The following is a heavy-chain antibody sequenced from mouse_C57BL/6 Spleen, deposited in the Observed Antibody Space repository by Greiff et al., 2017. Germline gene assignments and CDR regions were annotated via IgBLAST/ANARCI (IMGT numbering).Heavy chain of an antibody. CDR1: GYTFTDYY. CDR3: ARTYDYDDGWFAY. V-gene: IGHV1-19*01. J-gene: IGHJ3*01. D-gene: IGHD2-4*01. Sequence: VQLQQSGPVLVKPGASVKMSCKASGYTFTDYYMNWVKQSHGKSLEWIGVINPYNGGTSYNQKFKGKATLTVDKSSSTAYMELNSLTSEDSAVYYCARTYDYDDGWFAYWGQETLVTVSA. CDR2: INPYNGGT.